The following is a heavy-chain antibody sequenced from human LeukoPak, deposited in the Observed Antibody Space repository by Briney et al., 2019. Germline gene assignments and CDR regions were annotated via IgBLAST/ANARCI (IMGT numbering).Heavy chain of an antibody. CDR2: IYHSGST. J-gene: IGHJ4*02. D-gene: IGHD3-22*01. CDR3: ARATYYYDSSGTCLFDY. V-gene: IGHV4-30-2*01. CDR1: GGSISSGGYS. Sequence: SQTLSLTCAVSGGSISSGGYSWSWIRQPPGKGLEWIGYIYHSGSTYYNPSLKSRVTISVDTSKNQFSLKLSSVTAADTAVYYCARATYYYDSSGTCLFDYWGQGTLVTVSS.